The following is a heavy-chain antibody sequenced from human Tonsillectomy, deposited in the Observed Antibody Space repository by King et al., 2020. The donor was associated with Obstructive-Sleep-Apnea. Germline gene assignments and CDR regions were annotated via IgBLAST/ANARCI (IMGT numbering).Heavy chain of an antibody. J-gene: IGHJ4*02. V-gene: IGHV3-11*01. Sequence: VQLVESGGGLVKPGGSLRLSCAASGFTFSDYYMNWLRQAPGKGLEWVSYISSSGYTIDYADSVKGRFTISRDNAKNSLYLQMNSLRAEDTAVYYCARDTGGSYSETIRWGQGTLVTVSS. CDR3: ARDTGGSYSETIR. CDR1: GFTFSDYY. CDR2: ISSSGYTI. D-gene: IGHD1-26*01.